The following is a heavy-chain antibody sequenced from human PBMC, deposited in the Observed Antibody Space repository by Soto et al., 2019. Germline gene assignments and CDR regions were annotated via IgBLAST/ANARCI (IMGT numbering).Heavy chain of an antibody. V-gene: IGHV1-69*01. D-gene: IGHD3-10*01. CDR2: IIPIFGTA. CDR3: ARDLTNYGSGSYFFDY. Sequence: QVQLVQSGAEVKKPGSSVKVSCKASGGTFRSYAISWVRQAPGQGLEWMGGIIPIFGTANYAQKFQGRVTITADEPTSTAYMELSSLRSEDTAVYYCARDLTNYGSGSYFFDYWGQGTLVTVSS. J-gene: IGHJ4*02. CDR1: GGTFRSYA.